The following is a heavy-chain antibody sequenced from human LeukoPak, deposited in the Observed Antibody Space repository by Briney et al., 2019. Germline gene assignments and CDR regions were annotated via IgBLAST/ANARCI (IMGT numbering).Heavy chain of an antibody. V-gene: IGHV5-51*01. D-gene: IGHD3-10*01. CDR2: IYPGDSDT. J-gene: IGHJ4*02. Sequence: GAPLQISCKVSGYSFTTYWIGWVRQMPGKGLEWLGIIYPGDSDTKYSKYFQGQVTISADKSINTAYLQWSSLQASDTAMYYCARLRTGLLWFGELSYFDYWGQGTQVTVSS. CDR3: ARLRTGLLWFGELSYFDY. CDR1: GYSFTTYW.